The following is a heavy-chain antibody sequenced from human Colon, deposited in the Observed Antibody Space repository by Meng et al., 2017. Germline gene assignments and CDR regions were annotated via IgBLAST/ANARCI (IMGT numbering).Heavy chain of an antibody. J-gene: IGHJ4*02. CDR1: GYSIGSGYY. V-gene: IGHV4-38-2*02. CDR2: LYHGGNI. D-gene: IGHD2-2*01. Sequence: SETLSLTCSVSGYSIGSGYYWGWIRQPPGKGLEWIGSLYHGGNIDYNPSLKSRVTVSLDTSKNQFSLNVTSVTAADTAVYYCARGAPTSPFDYWGQGTLVTVSS. CDR3: ARGAPTSPFDY.